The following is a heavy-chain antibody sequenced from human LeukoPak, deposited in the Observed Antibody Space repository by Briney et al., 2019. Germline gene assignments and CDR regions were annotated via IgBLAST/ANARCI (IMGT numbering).Heavy chain of an antibody. V-gene: IGHV4-34*01. J-gene: IGHJ4*02. Sequence: MASETLSLTCAVYGGSFSGYYWSWIRQPPGKGLEWIGDINHSGSTNYNPSLKSRVTISVDTSKNQFSLKLSSVTAADTAVYYCASVPYYYDSSGHFDYWGQGTLVTVSS. D-gene: IGHD3-22*01. CDR1: GGSFSGYY. CDR2: INHSGST. CDR3: ASVPYYYDSSGHFDY.